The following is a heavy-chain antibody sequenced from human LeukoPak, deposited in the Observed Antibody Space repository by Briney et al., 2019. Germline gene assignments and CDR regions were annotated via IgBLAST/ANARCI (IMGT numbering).Heavy chain of an antibody. J-gene: IGHJ4*02. V-gene: IGHV3-20*04. Sequence: GGSLRLSCAASGFTFDDYGMSWVRQAPGKGLEWVSGINWNGGSTGYADSVKGRFTISRDNAKNSLYLQMNSLRAEDTAVYYCARDSRRFLEWLSYFDYWGQGTLVTVSS. CDR1: GFTFDDYG. CDR2: INWNGGST. CDR3: ARDSRRFLEWLSYFDY. D-gene: IGHD3-3*01.